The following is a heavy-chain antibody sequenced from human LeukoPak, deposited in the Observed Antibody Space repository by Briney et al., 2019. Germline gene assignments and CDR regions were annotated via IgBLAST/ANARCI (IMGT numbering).Heavy chain of an antibody. J-gene: IGHJ4*02. Sequence: PGGSLRLSCAASGFTFNNYSMNWVRQTPGKGLEWVSSISSSSSYIYYADSVKGRFTISRDNAKNSLYLQMNSLRVEDTAVYHCARGAGSSWYFYFDYWGQGTLVTVSS. V-gene: IGHV3-21*04. CDR3: ARGAGSSWYFYFDY. CDR1: GFTFNNYS. CDR2: ISSSSSYI. D-gene: IGHD6-13*01.